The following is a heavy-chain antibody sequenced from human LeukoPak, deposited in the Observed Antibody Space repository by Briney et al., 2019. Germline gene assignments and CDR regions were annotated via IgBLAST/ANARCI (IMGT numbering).Heavy chain of an antibody. CDR3: TRDQDSGSSFDY. D-gene: IGHD1-26*01. CDR2: IRSKAYGGTT. J-gene: IGHJ4*02. Sequence: PGGSLRLSCTASGFTFGDYAMSWVRQAPGKGLEWVGFIRSKAYGGTTEYAASVKGRFTISRGDSKSIAYLQMNSLKTEDTAVYYCTRDQDSGSSFDYWGQGTLVTVSS. CDR1: GFTFGDYA. V-gene: IGHV3-49*04.